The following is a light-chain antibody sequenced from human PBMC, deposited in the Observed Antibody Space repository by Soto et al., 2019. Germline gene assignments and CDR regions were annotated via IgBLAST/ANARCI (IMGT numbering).Light chain of an antibody. CDR1: SGDVGGYNY. CDR3: SSFTSSSTYV. V-gene: IGLV2-14*01. J-gene: IGLJ1*01. CDR2: DVS. Sequence: QSVLTQPASVSGSPGQSITISCTGTSGDVGGYNYVSWFQQHPGKAPQLMIYDVSNRPSGVSNRFSGSKSGNTASLTISGLQAEDEADYYCSSFTSSSTYVFGTGTKVTVL.